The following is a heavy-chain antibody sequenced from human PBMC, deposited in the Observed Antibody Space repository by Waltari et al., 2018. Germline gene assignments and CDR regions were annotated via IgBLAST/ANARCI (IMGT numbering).Heavy chain of an antibody. Sequence: LVQSGAEVMKPGASVQVSCKASREAVTEHYIHWVRQAPGQGLEWMGWVNPNGGGTNDAQRVAGRITVTWDTSISTAYMEFSRLTSGDTAVYFCAREYCGGDCRLFDYWGQGTLVTVSS. CDR1: REAVTEHY. D-gene: IGHD2-21*02. V-gene: IGHV1-2*02. CDR3: AREYCGGDCRLFDY. J-gene: IGHJ4*02. CDR2: VNPNGGGT.